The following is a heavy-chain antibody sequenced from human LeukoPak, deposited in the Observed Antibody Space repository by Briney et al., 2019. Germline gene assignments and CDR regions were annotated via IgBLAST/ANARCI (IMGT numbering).Heavy chain of an antibody. D-gene: IGHD3-16*01. CDR3: AKVVGDLYYDYVWLFDY. CDR1: GFTFSSYG. CDR2: IRYDGSNK. Sequence: GGSLRLSCAASGFTFSSYGMHWVRQAPGKGLEWVAFIRYDGSNKYYADSVKGRFTISRDNSKNTLYLQMNSLRAEVTALYSCAKVVGDLYYDYVWLFDYWGQGTLVTVSS. J-gene: IGHJ4*02. V-gene: IGHV3-30*02.